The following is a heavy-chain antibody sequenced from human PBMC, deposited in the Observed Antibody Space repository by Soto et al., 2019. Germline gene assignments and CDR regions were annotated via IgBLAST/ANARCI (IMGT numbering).Heavy chain of an antibody. Sequence: QVQLVQSGAEVKKPGASVKVSCKASGYTFTSYVLSWVRQAPGPGLEWMGWISAYNGNTNYAQKLPGRVTMTTDTSASTAYMERSSLRSDDTAVYYCATLYYYDSSGYSDAFDIWGQGTMVTVSS. D-gene: IGHD3-22*01. J-gene: IGHJ3*02. CDR3: ATLYYYDSSGYSDAFDI. V-gene: IGHV1-18*01. CDR1: GYTFTSYV. CDR2: ISAYNGNT.